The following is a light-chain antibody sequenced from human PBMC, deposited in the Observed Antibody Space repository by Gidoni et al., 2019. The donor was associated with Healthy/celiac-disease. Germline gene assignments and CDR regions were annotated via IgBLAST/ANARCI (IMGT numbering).Light chain of an antibody. V-gene: IGLV2-14*03. CDR3: SSYTSSSTPVV. CDR1: SSDVGGYNY. J-gene: IGLJ2*01. Sequence: QSALTQPASVSGSPGKSITISCTGTSSDVGGYNYVSWYQQHRGKAPKLMIYDVSNRPSGVSNLFSGSKSGNTASLTISGLQAEDEADYYCSSYTSSSTPVVFGGGTKLTVL. CDR2: DVS.